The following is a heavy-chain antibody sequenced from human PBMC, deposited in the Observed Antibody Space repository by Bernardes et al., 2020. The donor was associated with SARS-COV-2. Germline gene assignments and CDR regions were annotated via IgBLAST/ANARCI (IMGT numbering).Heavy chain of an antibody. CDR3: ARVKRGYYDSSGYYHY. CDR1: GGSFSGYY. V-gene: IGHV4-34*01. CDR2: INHSGST. Sequence: SETLSLTCAVYGGSFSGYYWNWIRQPPGKGLEWIGEINHSGSTNYNPSLKSRVTISVDTSKNQFSLKLTSVTAADTAVYYCARVKRGYYDSSGYYHYWGQGTLVTVSS. J-gene: IGHJ4*02. D-gene: IGHD3-22*01.